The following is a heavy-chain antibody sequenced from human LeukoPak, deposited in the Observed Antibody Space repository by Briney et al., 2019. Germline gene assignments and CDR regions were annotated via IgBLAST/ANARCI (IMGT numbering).Heavy chain of an antibody. CDR2: IYYSGNT. CDR1: GGSISSTSYY. J-gene: IGHJ4*02. Sequence: SETLSLTCTVSGGSISSTSYYWGWIRQPPGKGLEWIGSIYYSGNTYYNPSLKSRVTMSVDTSKHQFSLKLSSVTAADTAVYYCARPYGGNSNFDYWGQGALVTVSS. CDR3: ARPYGGNSNFDY. D-gene: IGHD4-23*01. V-gene: IGHV4-39*01.